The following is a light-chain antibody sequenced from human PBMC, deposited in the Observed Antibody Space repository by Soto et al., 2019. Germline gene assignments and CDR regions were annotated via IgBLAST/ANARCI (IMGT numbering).Light chain of an antibody. V-gene: IGLV1-40*01. Sequence: QSVLTQPPSESGAPGQRGTISFTGSSSNIGAGYDVHWYQQLPGTAPKLLIYGNSNRPSGVPDRFSGSKSGTSASLAITGRQAEDEADYYGQSYDSSLSGVVFGGGIQLTVL. CDR1: SSNIGAGYD. J-gene: IGLJ2*01. CDR2: GNS. CDR3: QSYDSSLSGVV.